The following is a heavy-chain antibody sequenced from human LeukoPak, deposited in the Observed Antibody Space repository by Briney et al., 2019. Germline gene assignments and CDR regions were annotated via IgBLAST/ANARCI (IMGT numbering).Heavy chain of an antibody. CDR2: IYYSGST. CDR3: ASVIGWELLNY. Sequence: SETLSLTCTVSGGSISSYYWSWIRQPPGKGLEWIGYIYYSGSTNYNPSLKSRVTISVDTSKNQFSLKLSSVTAADTAVYYCASVIGWELLNYWGQGTLVTVSS. J-gene: IGHJ4*02. CDR1: GGSISSYY. D-gene: IGHD1-26*01. V-gene: IGHV4-59*01.